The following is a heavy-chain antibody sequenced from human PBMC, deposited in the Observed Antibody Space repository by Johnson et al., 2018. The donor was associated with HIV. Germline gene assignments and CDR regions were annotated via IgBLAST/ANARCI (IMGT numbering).Heavy chain of an antibody. CDR2: ISWNSGSI. CDR1: GFTFDDYA. D-gene: IGHD4-17*01. CDR3: AREVAGDYGDSPGAFDI. J-gene: IGHJ3*02. Sequence: PLVESGGGVVQPGRSLRLSCAASGFTFDDYAMHWVRQAPGKGLEWVSGISWNSGSIGYADSVKGRFTISRENAKNSLYLQMNSLRAEATAVYYCAREVAGDYGDSPGAFDIWGQGTMVTVSS. V-gene: IGHV3-9*01.